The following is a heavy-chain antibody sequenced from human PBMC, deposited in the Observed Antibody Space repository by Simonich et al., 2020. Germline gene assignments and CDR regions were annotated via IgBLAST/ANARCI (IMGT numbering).Heavy chain of an antibody. D-gene: IGHD5-12*01. CDR3: ARDSSYYAFDI. CDR1: GLPFSSYS. CDR2: ISSSSITI. V-gene: IGHV3-48*01. Sequence: EVQLVESGGGLVQPGGSLGLSCEASGLPFSSYSLNGVRQAQGKGLEWVSSISSSSITIYYADSVKGRFTISRDKAKNSLYLQMNSLRAEDTAVYYCARDSSYYAFDIWGQGTMVTVSS. J-gene: IGHJ3*02.